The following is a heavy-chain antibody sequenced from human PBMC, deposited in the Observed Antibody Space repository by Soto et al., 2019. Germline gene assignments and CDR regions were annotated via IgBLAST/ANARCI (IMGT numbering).Heavy chain of an antibody. V-gene: IGHV3-74*01. CDR2: IGSDGSPT. CDR1: GFTFSSYW. J-gene: IGHJ4*02. Sequence: EVQLVESGGGLVQPGGSLRLYCAASGFTFSSYWIHWVRQAPGKGLVWVSRIGSDGSPTRYADSVKGRFTISRDNAKNTPYLQMSSLRAEDTAVYYCARGRGYGDYFYFDYWGQGTLVTVSS. CDR3: ARGRGYGDYFYFDY. D-gene: IGHD4-17*01.